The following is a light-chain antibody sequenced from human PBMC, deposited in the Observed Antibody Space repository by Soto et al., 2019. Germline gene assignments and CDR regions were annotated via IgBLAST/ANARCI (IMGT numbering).Light chain of an antibody. Sequence: QSALTQPPSVSGSPGQSVTISCTGTSSDVGAYNYVAWYQQHPGKAPKIMIYDVTKRPSGVPDRFSGSKSGNTASLTISGLQAEDEADYSCCSNAGHVEGFGTGTKLTVL. V-gene: IGLV2-11*01. J-gene: IGLJ1*01. CDR3: CSNAGHVEG. CDR2: DVT. CDR1: SSDVGAYNY.